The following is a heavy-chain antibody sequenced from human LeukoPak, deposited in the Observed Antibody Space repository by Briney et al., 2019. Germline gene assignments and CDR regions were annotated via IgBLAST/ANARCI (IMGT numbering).Heavy chain of an antibody. CDR1: GGSFSGYY. CDR2: INPGGNN. J-gene: IGHJ4*02. V-gene: IGHV4-34*01. D-gene: IGHD4/OR15-4a*01. CDR3: ARADGAQTFPFDY. Sequence: SETLSLTCAVYGGSFSGYYWSWIRQPPGKGLEWIGEINPGGNNNYNPSLKSRVTISVDTSKNQFSLKLTSVTAADTAVYYCARADGAQTFPFDYWSLGTLVTVSS.